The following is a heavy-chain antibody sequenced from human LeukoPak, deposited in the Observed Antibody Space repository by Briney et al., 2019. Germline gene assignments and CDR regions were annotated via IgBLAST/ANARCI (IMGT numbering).Heavy chain of an antibody. D-gene: IGHD3-16*01. CDR1: GFTFSSYW. J-gene: IGHJ4*02. V-gene: IGHV3-74*01. CDR2: IYSDGSST. CDR3: ARDASLAGDRVEY. Sequence: GGSLRLSCEASGFTFSSYWMHWVRQAPGKGLVWVSRIYSDGSSTSIADSVKGRFTISRDNAKNTLYLQMNSLRAEDTGVYYCARDASLAGDRVEYWGQGTLVTVSS.